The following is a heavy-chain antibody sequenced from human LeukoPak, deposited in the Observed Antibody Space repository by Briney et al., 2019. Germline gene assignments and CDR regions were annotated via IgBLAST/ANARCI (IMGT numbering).Heavy chain of an antibody. CDR3: ARDPPRRGYLQAVDY. V-gene: IGHV1-18*01. D-gene: IGHD3-22*01. CDR1: GYTFTSYG. J-gene: IGHJ4*02. CDR2: ISAYNGNT. Sequence: ASVKVSCKASGYTFTSYGISWVRQASGQGLEWMGWISAYNGNTNYAQKLQGRVTMTTDTSTSTAYMELRSLRSDDTAVYYCARDPPRRGYLQAVDYWGQGTLVTVSS.